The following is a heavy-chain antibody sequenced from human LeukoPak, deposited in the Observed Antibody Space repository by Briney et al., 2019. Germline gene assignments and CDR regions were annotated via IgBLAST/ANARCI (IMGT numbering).Heavy chain of an antibody. Sequence: SETLSLTCTVSDGSISSYYWSWIRQPPGKGLEWIGYIYYSGSTNYNPSLKSRVTISVDTSKNQFSLKLSSVTAADTAVYYCARDGTGGRGYFDYWGQGTLVTVSS. CDR3: ARDGTGGRGYFDY. CDR1: DGSISSYY. D-gene: IGHD1-14*01. V-gene: IGHV4-59*01. CDR2: IYYSGST. J-gene: IGHJ4*02.